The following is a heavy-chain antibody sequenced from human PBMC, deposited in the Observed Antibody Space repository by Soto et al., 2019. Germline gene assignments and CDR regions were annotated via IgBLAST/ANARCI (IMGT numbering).Heavy chain of an antibody. CDR1: GFSFTDHY. Sequence: EEQLVEAGGGLVQPGGSLTLSCAASGFSFTDHYMEWVRQAPGKGLEWVARSRNKAKGYTTDYAASVKGRFIISRDLSRSLLYLQMKSLKTEDTAVYYCSKLEGGWGQGTLVTVSS. CDR3: SKLEGG. J-gene: IGHJ4*02. D-gene: IGHD3-3*01. CDR2: SRNKAKGYTT. V-gene: IGHV3-72*01.